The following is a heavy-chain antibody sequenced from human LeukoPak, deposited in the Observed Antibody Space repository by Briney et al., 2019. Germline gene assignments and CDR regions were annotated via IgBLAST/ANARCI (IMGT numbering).Heavy chain of an antibody. Sequence: GGSPRLSCAASGFTFSDYYMSWIRQAPGKGLEWVSYISSSGSTIYYADSVKGRFTISRDNAKNSLYLQMNSLRAEDTAVYYCARGHDSSGYYRPRDYWGQGTLVTVSS. D-gene: IGHD3-22*01. J-gene: IGHJ4*02. CDR1: GFTFSDYY. CDR2: ISSSGSTI. V-gene: IGHV3-11*01. CDR3: ARGHDSSGYYRPRDY.